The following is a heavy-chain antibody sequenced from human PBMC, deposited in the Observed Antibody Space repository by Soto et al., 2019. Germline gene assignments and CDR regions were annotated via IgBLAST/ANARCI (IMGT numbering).Heavy chain of an antibody. CDR1: GFTVNPKC. J-gene: IGHJ4*02. D-gene: IGHD3-16*01. V-gene: IGHV3-66*01. CDR2: IYSGGST. CDR3: ARDPWAADY. Sequence: EVQLVESGRGLVQPGGSLRLSCAASGFTVNPKCMSWVHQAPGKGLEWVSVIYSGGSTFYADSVRGRFTISRDNSKNTVNLQMNSLRAEDTAVYYCARDPWAADYWGQGTLVTVSS.